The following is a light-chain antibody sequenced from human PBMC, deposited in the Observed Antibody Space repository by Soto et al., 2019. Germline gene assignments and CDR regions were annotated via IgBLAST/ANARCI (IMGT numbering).Light chain of an antibody. Sequence: DIQMTQSPATLSASVGDRVTITCRASQDIAIYLAWYQQKPGKAPQILIYDASKLEPGVPSRLSGGGSGTGFTLTISSLQPDDFATYYCQQYSTYPLNFGGGTKVDIK. J-gene: IGKJ4*01. CDR1: QDIAIY. V-gene: IGKV1-5*01. CDR3: QQYSTYPLN. CDR2: DAS.